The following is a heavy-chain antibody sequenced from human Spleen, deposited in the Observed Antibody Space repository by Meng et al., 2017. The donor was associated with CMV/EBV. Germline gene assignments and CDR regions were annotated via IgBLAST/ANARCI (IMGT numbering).Heavy chain of an antibody. CDR1: GFTFSSYS. Sequence: GESLKISCAASGFTFSSYSMNWVRQAPGKGLEWVSYISSSSSTIYYADSVKGRFTISRDNAKNSLYLQMNSLRAEDTAVYYCARDRGSDDYADWHFDLWGRGTLVTVSS. J-gene: IGHJ2*01. CDR3: ARDRGSDDYADWHFDL. D-gene: IGHD4-17*01. V-gene: IGHV3-48*04. CDR2: ISSSSSTI.